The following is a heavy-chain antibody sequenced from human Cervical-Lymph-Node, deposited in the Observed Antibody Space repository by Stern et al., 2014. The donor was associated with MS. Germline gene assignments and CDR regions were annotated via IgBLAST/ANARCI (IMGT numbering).Heavy chain of an antibody. CDR3: ARDSPYFAKSGSLLTLFDL. CDR2: ISFDGDKK. V-gene: IGHV3-30*01. J-gene: IGHJ4*02. CDR1: GFAFTSSA. Sequence: VQLVESGGGVAQPGRSLRLSCAASGFAFTSSAMHWVRQAPGKGLEWLAGISFDGDKKYYADYVKGRFTISRNTSDNTVILQMDSLRIEDTALYFCARDSPYFAKSGSLLTLFDLWGQGTLVAVSS. D-gene: IGHD3-22*01.